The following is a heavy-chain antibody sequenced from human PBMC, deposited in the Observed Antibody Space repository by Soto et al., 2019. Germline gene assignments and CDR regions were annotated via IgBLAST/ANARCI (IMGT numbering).Heavy chain of an antibody. Sequence: SETLSLTCSVSGDSISTVDYFWAWIRQPPGQALEYIGYIYKSATTYYNPPFESRVAISLDTSKSQFSLNVTSVTAADTAVYFCARGRYCLTGRCFPNWFDSWGQGTLVTVSS. J-gene: IGHJ5*01. CDR2: IYKSATT. D-gene: IGHD2-15*01. CDR1: GDSISTVDYF. CDR3: ARGRYCLTGRCFPNWFDS. V-gene: IGHV4-30-4*01.